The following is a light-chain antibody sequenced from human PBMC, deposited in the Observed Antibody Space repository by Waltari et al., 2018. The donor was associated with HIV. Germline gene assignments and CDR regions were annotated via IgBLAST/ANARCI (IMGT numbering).Light chain of an antibody. CDR2: CVS. J-gene: IGLJ1*01. Sequence: QSALTQPASVSGSPGQSITIACTATSSDVGGYNYVSWYHQHPRTAPKRMIFCVSNRASGVSTRVSGSKSGNTASRTISGLQAEYEADYYCSSYTRSSTLGVFGTGTKVTVL. V-gene: IGLV2-14*03. CDR1: SSDVGGYNY. CDR3: SSYTRSSTLGV.